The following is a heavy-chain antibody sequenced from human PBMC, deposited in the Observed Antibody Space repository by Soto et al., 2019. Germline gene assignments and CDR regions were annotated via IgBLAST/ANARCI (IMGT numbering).Heavy chain of an antibody. CDR1: GGTFSDLA. J-gene: IGHJ4*02. Sequence: QVHLVQSGAEVKKPGSSVKVSCKTSGGTFSDLAFSWVRQAPRQGLEWVGGIIPLFGTPNYVREFQGRVSNSADESSNTVYMELRSLRSEDTAVYYCASERVAEMATGGYFDNWGQGTLVTVSS. V-gene: IGHV1-69*01. CDR2: IIPLFGTP. CDR3: ASERVAEMATGGYFDN. D-gene: IGHD5-12*01.